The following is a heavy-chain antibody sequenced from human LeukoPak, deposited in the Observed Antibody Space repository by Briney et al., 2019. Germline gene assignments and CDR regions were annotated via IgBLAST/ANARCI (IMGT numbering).Heavy chain of an antibody. CDR2: ISTYNGNA. V-gene: IGHV1-18*01. CDR3: ARRTGYNFYYMDV. CDR1: GYIFMQYG. D-gene: IGHD3/OR15-3a*01. Sequence: ASVKVYCKASGYIFMQYGISWVRQAPGQGLEWMAWISTYNGNANYAQKFQGRVTMTTDTSTSTAYMELRSLRSDDTAVYYCARRTGYNFYYMDVWGQGTTVIVSS. J-gene: IGHJ6*03.